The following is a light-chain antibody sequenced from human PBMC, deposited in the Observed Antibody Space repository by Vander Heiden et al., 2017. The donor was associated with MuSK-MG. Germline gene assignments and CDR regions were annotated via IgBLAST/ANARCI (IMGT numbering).Light chain of an antibody. J-gene: IGLJ2*01. Sequence: QSVLTQPPSVSGAPGQRVTISCTVSSSNIGAGYYVHWYQQLPGTAPKLLIYGNSNRPSGVPDRFSGSKSGTSASLAITGLQAEDEADYYCQSYDSSLSGVVFGGGTKLTVL. CDR1: SSNIGAGYY. CDR3: QSYDSSLSGVV. CDR2: GNS. V-gene: IGLV1-40*01.